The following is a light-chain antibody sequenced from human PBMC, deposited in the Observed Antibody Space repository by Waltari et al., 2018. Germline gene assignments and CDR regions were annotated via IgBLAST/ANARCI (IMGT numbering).Light chain of an antibody. J-gene: IGLJ2*01. V-gene: IGLV9-49*01. CDR3: GADFGSGSNFVYVV. CDR1: RGYSNHN. CDR2: VGTGGSVG. Sequence: QPVLTQPPSASASLGAPVTLTCPLSRGYSNHNAAWSQQSPGKGPRFVMRVGTGGSVGIKGDGIPDRFSVLGSGLIRYLTIKNIQEEDESEYHCGADFGSGSNFVYVVFGGGTKLTVL.